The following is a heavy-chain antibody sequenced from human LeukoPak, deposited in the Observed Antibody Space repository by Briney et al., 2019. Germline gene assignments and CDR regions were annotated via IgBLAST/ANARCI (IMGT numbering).Heavy chain of an antibody. CDR3: ANKRQSHDLDY. D-gene: IGHD1-1*01. J-gene: IGHJ4*02. Sequence: GGSLRLSCKASGFIFSNFGMHWVRQAPGKGLEWVALIRYDGSDKYYADSVKARFTISRDNSRNTLYLQMNSLRAEDTAVYYCANKRQSHDLDYWGQGTLVTVSS. V-gene: IGHV3-30*02. CDR2: IRYDGSDK. CDR1: GFIFSNFG.